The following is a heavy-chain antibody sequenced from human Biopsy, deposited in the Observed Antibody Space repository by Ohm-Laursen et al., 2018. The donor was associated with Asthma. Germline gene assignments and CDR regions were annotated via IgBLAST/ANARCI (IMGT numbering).Heavy chain of an antibody. D-gene: IGHD2-15*01. CDR2: ISYSGST. CDR1: GGSVSSGSYY. V-gene: IGHV4-61*01. Sequence: TLSLTCTVSGGSVSSGSYYWSWIRQPPGKGLAWVSYISYSGSTDYNPSLKSRLTISMDTSKNQFSMKLSSVTAADTAVYYCARVPTTLRYFDLWGRGTLVTVSS. CDR3: ARVPTTLRYFDL. J-gene: IGHJ2*01.